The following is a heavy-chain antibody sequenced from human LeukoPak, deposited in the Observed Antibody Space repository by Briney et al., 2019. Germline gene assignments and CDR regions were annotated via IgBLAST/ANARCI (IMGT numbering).Heavy chain of an antibody. CDR1: GFSISSYA. CDR3: ARDFSYGSGFDY. Sequence: PGGSLRLSCAASGFSISSYALHWLRQAPGKGLQYVSGISNGGSIDYANSVKGRFTISRDNSKNTLYLQMGSLRPEDMAVYYCARDFSYGSGFDYWGQGILATVSS. CDR2: ISNGGSI. V-gene: IGHV3-64*01. J-gene: IGHJ4*02. D-gene: IGHD5-18*01.